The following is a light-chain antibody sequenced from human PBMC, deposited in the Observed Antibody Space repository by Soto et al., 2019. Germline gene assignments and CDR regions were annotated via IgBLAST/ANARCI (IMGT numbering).Light chain of an antibody. Sequence: QSVLTQSPSASASPGASVKLTCTLSSGHSNYAIAWHQQQPEKGPRYLMTLNNDGSHIKGDGIPDRFSGSSSGAERCLTISSLQFEDEADYYCQTWGTGIVVFGGGTKLTVL. CDR3: QTWGTGIVV. CDR1: SGHSNYA. J-gene: IGLJ3*02. CDR2: LNNDGSH. V-gene: IGLV4-69*01.